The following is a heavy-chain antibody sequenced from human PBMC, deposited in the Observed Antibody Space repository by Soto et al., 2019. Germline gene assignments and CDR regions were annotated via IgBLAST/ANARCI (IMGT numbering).Heavy chain of an antibody. CDR2: VYYSGST. CDR3: ARVRGANPYYDFWSGYYPYYYYGMDV. V-gene: IGHV4-59*01. Sequence: PSETLSPTCTVSGGSISSYYWSWIRQPPGKGLEWIGYVYYSGSTNYNPSLKSRVTISVDTSKNQFSLKLSSVTAADTAVYYCARVRGANPYYDFWSGYYPYYYYGMDVWGQGTTVTVSS. D-gene: IGHD3-3*01. CDR1: GGSISSYY. J-gene: IGHJ6*02.